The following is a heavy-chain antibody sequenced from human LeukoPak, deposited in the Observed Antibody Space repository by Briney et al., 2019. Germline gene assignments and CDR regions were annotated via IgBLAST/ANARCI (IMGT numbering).Heavy chain of an antibody. CDR2: INTDGSST. CDR3: ARGLYSSSWYDFDY. V-gene: IGHV3-74*01. D-gene: IGHD6-13*01. CDR1: GFTFSSYW. Sequence: GGSLRLSCAASGFTFSSYWMHWVRQAPGKGLVWVSRINTDGSSTSYADSVKGRFTISRDNAKNTLYLQMNSLRAEDTAVYYCARGLYSSSWYDFDYWGQGSLVTASS. J-gene: IGHJ4*02.